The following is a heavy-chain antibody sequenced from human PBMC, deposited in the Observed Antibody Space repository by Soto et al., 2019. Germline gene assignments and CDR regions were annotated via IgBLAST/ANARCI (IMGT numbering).Heavy chain of an antibody. CDR2: ISYDGSNK. Sequence: QVQLVESGGGVVQPGRSLRLSCAASGFTFSSYAMHWVRQAPGKGLEWVAVISYDGSNKYYADSVKGRFTISRDNSKNTLYLQMNSLGAEDTAVYYCARDPVVVAATYYYYGMDVWGQGTTVTVSS. CDR3: ARDPVVVAATYYYYGMDV. CDR1: GFTFSSYA. J-gene: IGHJ6*02. V-gene: IGHV3-30-3*01. D-gene: IGHD2-15*01.